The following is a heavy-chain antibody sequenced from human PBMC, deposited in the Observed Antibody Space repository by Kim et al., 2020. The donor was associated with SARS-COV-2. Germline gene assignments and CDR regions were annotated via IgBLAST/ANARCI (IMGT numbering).Heavy chain of an antibody. Sequence: GGSLRLSCAASGFTFSSYAMSWVRQAPGKGLEWVSAISGSGGSTYYADSVKGRFTISRDNSKNTLYLQMNSLRAEDTAVYYCAIQGFTIFGVVPPIAMDVWGQGTTVTVSS. D-gene: IGHD3-3*01. CDR1: GFTFSSYA. CDR2: ISGSGGST. CDR3: AIQGFTIFGVVPPIAMDV. V-gene: IGHV3-23*01. J-gene: IGHJ6*02.